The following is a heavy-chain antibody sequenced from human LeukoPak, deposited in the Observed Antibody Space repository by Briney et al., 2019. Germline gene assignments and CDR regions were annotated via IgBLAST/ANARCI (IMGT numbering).Heavy chain of an antibody. CDR2: IYTSGST. Sequence: PSETLSLTCTVSGGSISSYYWSWIRQPAGKGLEWIGRIYTSGSTNYNPSLKSRVTMSVDTSKNQFSLKLSSVTAADTAVYYCVGYYSSTSCSSGDYCGQGTLVTVSS. V-gene: IGHV4-4*07. CDR1: GGSISSYY. D-gene: IGHD2-2*01. J-gene: IGHJ4*02. CDR3: VGYYSSTSCSSGDY.